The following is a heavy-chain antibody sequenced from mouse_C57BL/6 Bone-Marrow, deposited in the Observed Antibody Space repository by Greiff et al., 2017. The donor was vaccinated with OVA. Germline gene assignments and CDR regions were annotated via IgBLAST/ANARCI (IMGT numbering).Heavy chain of an antibody. Sequence: VKLMESGAELMKPGASVKLSCKATGYTFTGYWIEWVKQRPGHGLEWIGEILPGSGSTNYNEKFKGKATFTADTSSNTAYMQLSSLTTEDSAIYYCARLGAYYDYDEDYYAMDYWGQGTSVTVSS. CDR3: ARLGAYYDYDEDYYAMDY. V-gene: IGHV1-9*01. J-gene: IGHJ4*01. CDR2: ILPGSGST. CDR1: GYTFTGYW. D-gene: IGHD2-4*01.